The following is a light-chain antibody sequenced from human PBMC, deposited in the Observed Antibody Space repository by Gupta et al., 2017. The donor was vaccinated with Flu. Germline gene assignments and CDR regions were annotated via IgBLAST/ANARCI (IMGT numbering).Light chain of an antibody. CDR2: EVS. Sequence: SALTKPASVSASPGQSITISCTETSTDIGGYNYVSWYQQGPGKAPKLIVYEVSNRPSGVSNRFSGSKFGNTASLTISGLQAEDDSEYYCSSFRTSNTHVFVTGTKLTVL. CDR3: SSFRTSNTHV. J-gene: IGLJ1*01. CDR1: STDIGGYNY. V-gene: IGLV2-14*01.